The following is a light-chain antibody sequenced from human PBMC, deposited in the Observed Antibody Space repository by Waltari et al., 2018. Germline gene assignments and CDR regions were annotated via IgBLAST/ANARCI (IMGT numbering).Light chain of an antibody. J-gene: IGLJ2*01. CDR2: EVS. Sequence: SALTQPASVXGSPGXSITISCTGXSSDVGGYNYVSWYQQHPGQAPKLMIYEVSNRPSGXXXRFSGSKSXNTASLTISGLQAEDEAXXYCSSYTXXSTLVVFGXXTKLTX. CDR1: SSDVGGYNY. CDR3: SSYTXXSTLVV. V-gene: IGLV2-14*01.